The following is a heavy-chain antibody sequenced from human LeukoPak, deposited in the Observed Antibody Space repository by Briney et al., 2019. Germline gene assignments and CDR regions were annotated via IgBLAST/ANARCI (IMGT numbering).Heavy chain of an antibody. J-gene: IGHJ5*02. Sequence: SETLSLTCTVSGGSISSSSYYWGWIRQPPGKGLEWIGSFYYSGSTYYNPSLKSRVTISVDTSKSQFSLKLSSVTAADTAVYYCARHRYCSGGSCPTLNWFDPWGQGTLVTVSS. CDR1: GGSISSSSYY. CDR3: ARHRYCSGGSCPTLNWFDP. V-gene: IGHV4-39*01. D-gene: IGHD2-15*01. CDR2: FYYSGST.